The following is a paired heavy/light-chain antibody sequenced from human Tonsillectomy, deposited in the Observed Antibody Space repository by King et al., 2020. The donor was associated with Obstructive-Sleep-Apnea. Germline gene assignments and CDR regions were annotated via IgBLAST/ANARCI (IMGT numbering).Heavy chain of an antibody. CDR1: GFTVSNNN. D-gene: IGHD3-16*01. CDR2: FYSGGGT. CDR3: ARDPTWGTPGYFDY. Sequence: QLVESGGGLVQPGGSLRLSCAASGFTVSNNNMNWVRQAPGKGLEWVSVFYSGGGTHLADSVKGRFTISRDNSKNTLYLQMNSLRAEDTAVYSCARDPTWGTPGYFDYWGQGTLVTVSS. V-gene: IGHV3-66*01. J-gene: IGHJ4*02.
Light chain of an antibody. Sequence: SYELTQPPSVSVSPGQTASITCFGDKLGDKYTYWYQQKPGQSPVLVISQYNKRPSGIPERFSGSNSGNTATLTISGTQAMDEADYYCQAWDSSTGYVFGTGTKVTVL. CDR1: KLGDKY. V-gene: IGLV3-1*01. CDR3: QAWDSSTGYV. J-gene: IGLJ1*01. CDR2: QYN.